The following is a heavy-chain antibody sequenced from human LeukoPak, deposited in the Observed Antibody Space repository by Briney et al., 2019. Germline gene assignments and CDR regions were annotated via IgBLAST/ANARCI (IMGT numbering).Heavy chain of an antibody. CDR1: GYTFTGYY. Sequence: GASVKVSCKASGYTFTGYYMRWVRQAPGQGLEWMGWINPNSGGTNYAQKFQGRVTMTRDTSISTAYMELSRLRSDDTAVYYCARDKGGSRNWFDPWGQGTLVTVSS. V-gene: IGHV1-2*02. CDR2: INPNSGGT. D-gene: IGHD3-10*01. J-gene: IGHJ5*02. CDR3: ARDKGGSRNWFDP.